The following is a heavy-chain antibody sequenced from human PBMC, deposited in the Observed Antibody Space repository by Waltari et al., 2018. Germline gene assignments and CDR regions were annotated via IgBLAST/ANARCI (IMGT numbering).Heavy chain of an antibody. D-gene: IGHD2-15*01. CDR1: GFTFRSYA. CDR2: ISYDGSNK. Sequence: QVQLVESGGGVVQPGRSLRLSCAASGFTFRSYAMHWVRQAPGKGLEWVAVISYDGSNKYYADSVKGRFTISRDNSKNTLYLQMNSLRAEDTAVYYCAKILSFDYWGQGTLVTVSS. CDR3: AKILSFDY. V-gene: IGHV3-30-3*01. J-gene: IGHJ4*02.